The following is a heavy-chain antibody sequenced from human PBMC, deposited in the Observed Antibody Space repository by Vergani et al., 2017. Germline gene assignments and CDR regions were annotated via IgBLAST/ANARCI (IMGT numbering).Heavy chain of an antibody. CDR3: ARVPPTIWLTSFDY. Sequence: QVQLQESGPGLVKPSETLSLTCTVSGGSISSYYWSWIRQPPGKGLEWIGYIYYSGSTNYNPSLKSRVTISVDTSKNQFSLKLSSVTAADTAVYYCARVPPTIWLTSFDYWGQGTLVTVSS. CDR2: IYYSGST. V-gene: IGHV4-59*01. CDR1: GGSISSYY. D-gene: IGHD3-9*01. J-gene: IGHJ4*02.